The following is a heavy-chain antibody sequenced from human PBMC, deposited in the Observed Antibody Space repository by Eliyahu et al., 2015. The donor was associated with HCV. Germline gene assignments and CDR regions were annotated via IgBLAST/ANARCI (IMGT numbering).Heavy chain of an antibody. CDR2: ISGSGGRT. CDR3: AKTYYYDSSDHFYVPFDY. CDR1: GFIFXIYX. Sequence: EVQLLESGGGMVQPGGSLRLSCAASGFIFXIYXXSWVRQAPGKGLEWVSGISGSGGRTYXADSVKGRFTVSRDNSKNTLYLQLNSLRPEDTAVYYCAKTYYYDSSDHFYVPFDYWGQGALVTVSS. D-gene: IGHD3-22*01. V-gene: IGHV3-23*01. J-gene: IGHJ4*02.